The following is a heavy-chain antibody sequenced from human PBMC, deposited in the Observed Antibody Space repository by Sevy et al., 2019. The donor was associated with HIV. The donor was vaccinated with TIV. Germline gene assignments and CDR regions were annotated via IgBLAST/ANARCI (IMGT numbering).Heavy chain of an antibody. D-gene: IGHD2-15*01. CDR2: IRNRPDSYTT. CDR3: VRGPNCGVGGCQQISPYCLDV. CDR1: GFTFSDHY. Sequence: GGSLRLSCAASGFTFSDHYVDWVRQAPGNGLEWVGRIRNRPDSYTTEYAASVKGRFTISRDDSRNSVYLQMNSLKTQDSAVYYCVRGPNCGVGGCQQISPYCLDVWGKGATVTVSS. V-gene: IGHV3-72*01. J-gene: IGHJ6*03.